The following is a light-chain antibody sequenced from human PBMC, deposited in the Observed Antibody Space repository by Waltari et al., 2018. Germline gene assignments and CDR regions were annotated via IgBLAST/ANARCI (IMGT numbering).Light chain of an antibody. CDR2: KAS. CDR1: QSISSW. V-gene: IGKV1-5*03. CDR3: QQYNSYPWT. J-gene: IGKJ1*01. Sequence: DIQMPQSPSTLSASVGDRVTITCLASQSISSWLAWYQQKPGKAPKLLIYKASSLESGVPSRFSGSGSGTEFTLTISSLQPDDFATYYCQQYNSYPWTFGQGTKVEIK.